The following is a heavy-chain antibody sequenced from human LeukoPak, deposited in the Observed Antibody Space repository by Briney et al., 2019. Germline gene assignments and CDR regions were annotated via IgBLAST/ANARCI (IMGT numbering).Heavy chain of an antibody. CDR3: ASGARLWYGSGSLDAFDI. V-gene: IGHV5-51*01. CDR2: IYPGDSDT. J-gene: IGHJ3*02. Sequence: GESLKISCKGSGYRFTDYWIGWVRQMPGKGLEWMGVIYPGDSDTRYSPSFQGQVTISADKSISTAYLQWSSLKASDTAMYYCASGARLWYGSGSLDAFDIWGQGTMVTVSS. CDR1: GYRFTDYW. D-gene: IGHD3-10*01.